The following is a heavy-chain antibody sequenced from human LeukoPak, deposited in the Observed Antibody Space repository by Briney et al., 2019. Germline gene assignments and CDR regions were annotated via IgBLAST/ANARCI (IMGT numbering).Heavy chain of an antibody. D-gene: IGHD5-12*01. CDR2: ISGSGGST. CDR3: AKDREGLSSGYDLEYFDY. J-gene: IGHJ4*02. CDR1: GFTFSSYA. V-gene: IGHV3-23*01. Sequence: GGSLTLSCAASGFTFSSYAMSWVRQAPGKGLEWVSAISGSGGSTYYADSVKGRFTISRDNSKNTLFLQMNSLRAEDTAVYYCAKDREGLSSGYDLEYFDYWGQGTLVTVSS.